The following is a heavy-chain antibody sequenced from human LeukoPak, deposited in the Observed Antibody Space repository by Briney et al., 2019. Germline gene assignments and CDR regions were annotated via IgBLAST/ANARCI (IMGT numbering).Heavy chain of an antibody. CDR3: AKGIYGDSGY. J-gene: IGHJ4*02. Sequence: SETPSLTCTVSGGSISSYYWSWIRQPPGKGLEWIGYIYYSGSTNYNPSLKSRVTISIDTSKNQFSLKLSSVTAADTAVYYCAKGIYGDSGYWGQGTLVTVSS. V-gene: IGHV4-59*01. CDR2: IYYSGST. D-gene: IGHD4-17*01. CDR1: GGSISSYY.